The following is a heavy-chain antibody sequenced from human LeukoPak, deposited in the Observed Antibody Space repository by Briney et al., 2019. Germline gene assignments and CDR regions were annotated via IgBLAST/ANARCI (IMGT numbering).Heavy chain of an antibody. V-gene: IGHV4-34*01. CDR2: INHSGST. CDR1: GGSFSGYY. CDR3: ARDGYSGSDAL. J-gene: IGHJ4*02. D-gene: IGHD5-12*01. Sequence: SETLSLTCAVYGGSFSGYYWSWIRQPPGKGLEWIGEINHSGSTNYNPSLKSQVTISVDTSKNQFSLKLSSVTAADTAVYYCARDGYSGSDALWGQGTLVTVSS.